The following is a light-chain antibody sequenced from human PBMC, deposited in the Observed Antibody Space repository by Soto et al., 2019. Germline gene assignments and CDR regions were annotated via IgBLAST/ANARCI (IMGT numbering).Light chain of an antibody. V-gene: IGKV1-39*01. CDR2: GAS. J-gene: IGKJ4*01. CDR1: QDISSF. Sequence: IQLTQSPSSLSASVGDRVTITCRASQDISSFLAWYQQKPGKAPNLLIYGASNLQRGVPSRFSGSGSGTDFTLTISSLQPEDFATYYCQQSYNTPLTFGGGTKVEIQ. CDR3: QQSYNTPLT.